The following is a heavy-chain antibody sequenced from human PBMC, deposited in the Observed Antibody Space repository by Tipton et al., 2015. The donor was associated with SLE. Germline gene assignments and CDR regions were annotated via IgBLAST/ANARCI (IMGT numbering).Heavy chain of an antibody. CDR1: DDSVSSAYY. D-gene: IGHD1-26*01. J-gene: IGHJ4*02. V-gene: IGHV4-38-2*02. CDR2: IYRTGTT. CDR3: TRSWSGRREFDY. Sequence: LSLTCIVSDDSVSSAYYWAWIRQPPGKGLQWIACIYRTGTTYVNPSLKSRVSMSMDTSNNRFSLTMTSLTVADTAVYYCTRSWSGRREFDYWGPGTLVTVSS.